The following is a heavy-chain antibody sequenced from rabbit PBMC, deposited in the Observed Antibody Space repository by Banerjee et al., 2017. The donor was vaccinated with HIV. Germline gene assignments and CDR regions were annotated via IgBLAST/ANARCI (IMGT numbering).Heavy chain of an antibody. V-gene: IGHV1S7*01. D-gene: IGHD1-1*01. CDR1: EFDFSSYY. CDR2: IDPVFGST. Sequence: QLKESGGGLVQPGGSLKLSCKASEFDFSSYYMSWVRQAPGKGLEWIGYIDPVFGSTYYANSVKGRFTISSDNAQNTVFLQMTSLTASDTATYFCTRDGSSSGYSFDLWGQGTLVTVS. CDR3: TRDGSSSGYSFDL. J-gene: IGHJ4*01.